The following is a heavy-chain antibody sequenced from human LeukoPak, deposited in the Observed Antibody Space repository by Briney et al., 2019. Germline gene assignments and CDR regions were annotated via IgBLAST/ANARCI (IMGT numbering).Heavy chain of an antibody. J-gene: IGHJ4*02. CDR3: ARVPSSGWPIY. V-gene: IGHV3-53*01. CDR1: GFTVSTNN. Sequence: GRSLRLSCAASGFTVSTNNMSWVRQAPGKGLEWVSVIYSGDTTYYADSVKGRFTISRDNSKNTLNLQMNSLRVEDTAVYYCARVPSSGWPIYWGQGTLVTVSS. CDR2: IYSGDTT. D-gene: IGHD6-19*01.